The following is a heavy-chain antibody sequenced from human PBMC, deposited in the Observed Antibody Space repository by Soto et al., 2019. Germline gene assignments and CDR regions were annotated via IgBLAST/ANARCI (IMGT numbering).Heavy chain of an antibody. J-gene: IGHJ4*02. Sequence: GGSLRLSCATSGFTFSSYAMSWVRRAPGKGLEWVSSISFGGDNTYYADSVKGRFTISRDNSKNTLYLQMNSLRAEDTAVYYCAKFPTIRYYWGQGTLVTVSS. CDR3: AKFPTIRYY. CDR2: ISFGGDNT. V-gene: IGHV3-23*01. D-gene: IGHD4-4*01. CDR1: GFTFSSYA.